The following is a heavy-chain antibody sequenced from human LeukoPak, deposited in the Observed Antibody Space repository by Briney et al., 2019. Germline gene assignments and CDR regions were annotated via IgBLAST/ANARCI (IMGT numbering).Heavy chain of an antibody. J-gene: IGHJ4*02. Sequence: SETLSLTCTVSGGSTSSYYWSWIRQPPGKGLEWIGYIYYSGSTNYNPSLKSRVTISVDTSKNQFSLKLSSVTAADTAVCYCARRAYSTTWSYFDYWGQGTLVTVSS. D-gene: IGHD6-13*01. CDR3: ARRAYSTTWSYFDY. CDR2: IYYSGST. CDR1: GGSTSSYY. V-gene: IGHV4-59*08.